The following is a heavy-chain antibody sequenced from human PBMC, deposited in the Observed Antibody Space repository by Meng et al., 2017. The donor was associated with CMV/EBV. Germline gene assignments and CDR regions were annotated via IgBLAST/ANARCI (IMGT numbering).Heavy chain of an antibody. Sequence: GESLKISCAASGFTFSSYAMHWVRQAPGKGLEWVSAISGSGGKTYYADSVKGRFTISRDNSKNTLYLQMNSLRAEDTAVYYCASKFWSGFYYYGMDVWGQGTTVTVSS. J-gene: IGHJ6*02. CDR1: GFTFSSYA. CDR2: ISGSGGKT. V-gene: IGHV3-23*01. D-gene: IGHD3-3*01. CDR3: ASKFWSGFYYYGMDV.